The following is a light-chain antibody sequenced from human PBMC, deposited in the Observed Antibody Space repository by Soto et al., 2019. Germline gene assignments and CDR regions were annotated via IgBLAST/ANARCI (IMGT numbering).Light chain of an antibody. V-gene: IGKV3-20*01. J-gene: IGKJ5*01. Sequence: EIVLTQSPVTLSVAPGERATLSFGASQSVSITLAWFQQKPGPAPRPVIHGAPSRATGIPDRFSGSGSGTDFTLTISRLEPEDFAVYYCQQYGSSPITFGQGTRLEI. CDR3: QQYGSSPIT. CDR1: QSVSIT. CDR2: GAP.